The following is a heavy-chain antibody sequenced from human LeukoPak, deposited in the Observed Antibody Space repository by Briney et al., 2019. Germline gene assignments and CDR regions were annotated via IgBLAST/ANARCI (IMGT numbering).Heavy chain of an antibody. CDR2: MYSRGDT. D-gene: IGHD6-13*01. J-gene: IGHJ5*02. Sequence: GGSLRLSCAASGFTVSDNDMSWFRQAPGKGLEWVSVMYSRGDTYYANSVKGRFTFSRDISKNTLYLQMNGLRNEDTAMYYCAGDAPQVPAAGVLASWGQGTLVIVSS. V-gene: IGHV3-53*01. CDR1: GFTVSDND. CDR3: AGDAPQVPAAGVLAS.